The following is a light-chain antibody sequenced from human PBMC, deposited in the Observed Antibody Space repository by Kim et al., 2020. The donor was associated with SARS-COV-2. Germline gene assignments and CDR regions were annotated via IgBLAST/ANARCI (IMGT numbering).Light chain of an antibody. Sequence: QPVLTQSPSASASLGASVKLTCTLSSGHSSYAIAWHQQQPEKGPRYLMKLNSDGRHSKGDGIPDRFSGSSSGAERYLTISSLQSEDAADYYCQTWGTGIRVFGGGTQLTFL. J-gene: IGLJ3*02. CDR1: SGHSSYA. CDR2: LNSDGRH. CDR3: QTWGTGIRV. V-gene: IGLV4-69*01.